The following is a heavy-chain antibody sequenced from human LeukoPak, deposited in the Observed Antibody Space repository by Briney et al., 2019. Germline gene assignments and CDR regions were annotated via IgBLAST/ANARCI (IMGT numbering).Heavy chain of an antibody. CDR2: IYSGGST. D-gene: IGHD6-13*01. J-gene: IGHJ4*02. CDR1: GFTVSDDF. V-gene: IGHV3-53*01. Sequence: GGSLRLSCVVSGFTVSDDFMIWVRQAPGKGLEWVSSIYSGGSTYYADSVKGRLTISRDISKNTLYLQMNSLRVEDTAVYYCARDAGHFDYWGQGTLVTVSS. CDR3: ARDAGHFDY.